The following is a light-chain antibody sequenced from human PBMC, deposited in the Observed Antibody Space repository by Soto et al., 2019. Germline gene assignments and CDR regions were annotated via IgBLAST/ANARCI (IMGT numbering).Light chain of an antibody. Sequence: EILMTQSPATRSLSPGERATLACRASQSVSNNYLAWYQQKPGKAPRLLIYGASPRETGIPAGFSGSGAGTECTRTISSLKYEDVEVDYCPQYGSSTWTFGQGTQVDIK. CDR1: QSVSNNY. CDR2: GAS. V-gene: IGKV3-20*01. J-gene: IGKJ1*01. CDR3: PQYGSSTWT.